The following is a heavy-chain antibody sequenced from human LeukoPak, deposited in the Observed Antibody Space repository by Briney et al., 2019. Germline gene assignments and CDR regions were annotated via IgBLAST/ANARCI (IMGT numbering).Heavy chain of an antibody. D-gene: IGHD3-10*01. CDR3: TGNYYGSGSYADFDY. CDR1: GFTFSGSA. CDR2: LRSTANGYAT. Sequence: GGSLRLSCAASGFTFSGSALHWVRQASGKGLDWVGRLRSTANGYATAYAASVKGRFTISRDDSKNTAYLQMDSLKTEDTAVYYCTGNYYGSGSYADFDYWGQGTLVTVSS. V-gene: IGHV3-73*01. J-gene: IGHJ4*02.